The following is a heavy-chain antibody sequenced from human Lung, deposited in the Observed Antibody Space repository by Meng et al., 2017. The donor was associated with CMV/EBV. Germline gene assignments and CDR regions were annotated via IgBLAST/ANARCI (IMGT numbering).Heavy chain of an antibody. CDR3: ARDPTVAAAGSNYFDS. CDR1: GDTFGYFA. V-gene: IGHV1-69*10. J-gene: IGHJ4*02. Sequence: SXXVSXKTSGDTFGYFAISWVRQAPGQGLEWMGGIIPLLTVKNYAQNFQGRVTISADKSTATVYLELTGLRPDDTAVYFCARDPTVAAAGSNYFDSWGQGXLVTVSS. D-gene: IGHD6-25*01. CDR2: IIPLLTVK.